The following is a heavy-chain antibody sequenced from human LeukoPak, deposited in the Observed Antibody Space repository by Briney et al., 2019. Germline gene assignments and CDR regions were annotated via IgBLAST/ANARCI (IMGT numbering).Heavy chain of an antibody. Sequence: GGTLRLSCAASGFTFSSYGMSWVRQAPGKGLEWVSAISGSGGSTYYADSVKGRFTISRDNSKNTLYLQMNSLRAEDTAVYYCAKDLAPYYYDSSGYYLGYWGQGTLVTVSS. CDR1: GFTFSSYG. V-gene: IGHV3-23*01. CDR3: AKDLAPYYYDSSGYYLGY. J-gene: IGHJ4*02. CDR2: ISGSGGST. D-gene: IGHD3-22*01.